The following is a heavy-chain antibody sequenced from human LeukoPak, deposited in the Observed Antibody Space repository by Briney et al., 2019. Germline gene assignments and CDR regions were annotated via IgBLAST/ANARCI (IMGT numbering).Heavy chain of an antibody. D-gene: IGHD6-19*01. Sequence: GGSLRLSCEASGFTFSSHCMSWVRQAPGKGLEWVANIKQDGSEKYYVDSVKGRFTISRDNAKNSLYLQMSILRAADTAVYYCARVRIAVAVGAVDIWGQGTMVTVSS. CDR1: GFTFSSHC. V-gene: IGHV3-7*01. J-gene: IGHJ3*02. CDR2: IKQDGSEK. CDR3: ARVRIAVAVGAVDI.